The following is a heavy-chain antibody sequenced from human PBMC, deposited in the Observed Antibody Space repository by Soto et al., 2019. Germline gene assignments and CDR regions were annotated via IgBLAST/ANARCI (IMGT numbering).Heavy chain of an antibody. Sequence: EVQLVESGGGLVQPGGSLRLSCAASGFTFSGSSMHWVRQASGKGLEWVARSRSKANNYATTYAASVKGRFTISRDESKNTTYLQMNSLKTEDTAIYYCASLIYDSSNFYDNDYWGLGTLVTVSS. D-gene: IGHD3-22*01. CDR1: GFTFSGSS. V-gene: IGHV3-73*02. J-gene: IGHJ4*02. CDR3: ASLIYDSSNFYDNDY. CDR2: SRSKANNYAT.